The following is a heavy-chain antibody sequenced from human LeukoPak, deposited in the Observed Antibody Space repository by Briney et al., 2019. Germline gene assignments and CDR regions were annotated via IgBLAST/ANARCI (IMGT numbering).Heavy chain of an antibody. CDR1: GGSISGGGYY. V-gene: IGHV4-31*03. Sequence: PSETLSLTCTVSGGSISGGGYYWSWIRQHPGKGLEWIGYIYYSGSTYYNPSLKSRVTISVDTSKNQFSLKLSSVTAADTAVYYCARVAAAGILIDYWGPGTLVTVSS. CDR2: IYYSGST. CDR3: ARVAAAGILIDY. D-gene: IGHD6-13*01. J-gene: IGHJ4*02.